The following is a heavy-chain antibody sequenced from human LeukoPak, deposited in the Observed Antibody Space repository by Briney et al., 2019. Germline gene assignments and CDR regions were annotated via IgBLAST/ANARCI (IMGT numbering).Heavy chain of an antibody. J-gene: IGHJ4*02. D-gene: IGHD4-23*01. Sequence: SQTLSLTCTVSGGSISSGDYYWSWIRQPPGKGLEWIGYIYYSGSTYYNASLKSRVTISVDKSKNQFSLKVRSATAADTAVYYCARGVYGGSPPYYFDYWGKGTLVTVSS. CDR2: IYYSGST. CDR3: ARGVYGGSPPYYFDY. V-gene: IGHV4-30-4*01. CDR1: GGSISSGDYY.